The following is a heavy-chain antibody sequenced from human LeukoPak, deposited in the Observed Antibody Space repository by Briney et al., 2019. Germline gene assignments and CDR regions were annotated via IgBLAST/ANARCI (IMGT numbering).Heavy chain of an antibody. CDR3: AKSATRSGSSNFDY. CDR1: GFTFSSYG. CDR2: ISYDGSNK. V-gene: IGHV3-30*18. D-gene: IGHD1-26*01. Sequence: GGSLRLSCAASGFTFSSYGMHWVRQAPGKGLEWVAVISYDGSNKYYADSVKGRFTISRDNSKNTLYPQMNSLRAEDTAVYYCAKSATRSGSSNFDYWGQGTLVTVSS. J-gene: IGHJ4*02.